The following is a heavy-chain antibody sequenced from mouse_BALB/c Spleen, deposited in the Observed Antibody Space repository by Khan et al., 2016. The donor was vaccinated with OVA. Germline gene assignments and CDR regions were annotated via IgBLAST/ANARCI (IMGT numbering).Heavy chain of an antibody. CDR3: ARHGSTSWFAY. CDR1: GYSFTSYY. J-gene: IGHJ3*01. CDR2: IDPFNGGS. D-gene: IGHD1-1*01. V-gene: IGHV1-31*01. Sequence: VQLQQSGPELMKPGASVKISCKSSGYSFTSYYIHWVKQSHGKTLEWIGYIDPFNGGSTYNQKFKGKATLTVDKSSSTAYMYLSSLTSEDSAVYYWARHGSTSWFAYWGQGTLVTVS.